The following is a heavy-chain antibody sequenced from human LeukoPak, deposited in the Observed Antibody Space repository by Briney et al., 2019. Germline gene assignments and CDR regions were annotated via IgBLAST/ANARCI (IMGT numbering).Heavy chain of an antibody. CDR2: ISGSGGST. V-gene: IGHV3-23*01. CDR3: ARGPGATGGMDV. D-gene: IGHD1-26*01. CDR1: GFTFSSYA. Sequence: GGSLRLSCAASGFTFSSYAMSWVRQAPGKGLEWVSAISGSGGSTYYADSVKGRFTISRDNSKNTLYLQMNSLRAEEAAVYYCARGPGATGGMDVWGQGTTVTVSS. J-gene: IGHJ6*02.